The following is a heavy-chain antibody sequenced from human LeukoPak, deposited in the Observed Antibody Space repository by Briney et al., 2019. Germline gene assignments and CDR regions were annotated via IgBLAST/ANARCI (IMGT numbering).Heavy chain of an antibody. CDR3: ARALDDYGDYFDY. D-gene: IGHD4-17*01. CDR1: GGSISSYY. Sequence: SETLSLTCTVSGGSISSYYWSWIRQPPGKGLEWIGYIYHSGSTYYNPSLKSRVTISVDRSKNQFSLKRSTVTAADTAVYYCARALDDYGDYFDYWGQGTLVTVSS. J-gene: IGHJ4*02. V-gene: IGHV4-4*09. CDR2: IYHSGST.